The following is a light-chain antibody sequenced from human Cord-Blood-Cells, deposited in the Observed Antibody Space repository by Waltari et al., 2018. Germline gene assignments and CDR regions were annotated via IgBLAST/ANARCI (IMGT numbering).Light chain of an antibody. CDR3: QQYGSSPVA. J-gene: IGKJ1*01. Sequence: EIVLTQSPGTLSLSPGERATLSCRASQSVSSSYLAWYQQKPGTAPRLLIYGASSRATGIPDRFSGSGSGTDFTLTSSRLEPEDFAVYYCQQYGSSPVAFGQGTKVEIK. V-gene: IGKV3-20*01. CDR2: GAS. CDR1: QSVSSSY.